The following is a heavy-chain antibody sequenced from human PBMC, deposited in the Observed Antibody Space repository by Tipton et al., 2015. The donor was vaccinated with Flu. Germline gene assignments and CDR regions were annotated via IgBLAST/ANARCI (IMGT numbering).Heavy chain of an antibody. CDR1: GDSMRSDYF. CDR3: ARGGYSSSSYNWFDP. CDR2: IHYSGSP. V-gene: IGHV4-38-2*02. D-gene: IGHD6-13*01. J-gene: IGHJ5*02. Sequence: LRLSCTVSGDSMRSDYFWAWIRQAPGKGLEWIGNIHYSGSPHYNSSLKSRVTITVDTSKNQFSLRLSSMTAADTAVYYCARGGYSSSSYNWFDPWGQGTLVTVSS.